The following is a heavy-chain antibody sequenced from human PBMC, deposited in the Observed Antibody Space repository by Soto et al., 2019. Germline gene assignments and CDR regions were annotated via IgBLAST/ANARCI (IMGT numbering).Heavy chain of an antibody. D-gene: IGHD3-10*01. CDR1: GGSFSGNY. V-gene: IGHV4-34*01. CDR2: INHSGST. CDR3: ARFRHYYGSGSYYPTLNWFDP. J-gene: IGHJ5*02. Sequence: TLSLTCAVYGGSFSGNYWSWIRQPPGKGLGWIGEINHSGSTNYNPSLKSRVTISVDTSKNQFSLKLSSVTAADTAVYYCARFRHYYGSGSYYPTLNWFDPWGQGTLVTVSS.